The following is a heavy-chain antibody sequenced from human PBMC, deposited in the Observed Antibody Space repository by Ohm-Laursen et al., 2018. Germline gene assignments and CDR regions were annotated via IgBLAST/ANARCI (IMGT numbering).Heavy chain of an antibody. Sequence: SLRLSCAASGFTFSSYAMTWVRQAPGKGLAWVSVISGSGGATHYADSVKGRFTMSRDNSKNTLYLQMNSLRVEDTAVYHCAKDQMASSWSHDAFDMWGQGTMVTVSS. D-gene: IGHD6-13*01. CDR1: GFTFSSYA. CDR2: ISGSGGAT. CDR3: AKDQMASSWSHDAFDM. V-gene: IGHV3-23*01. J-gene: IGHJ3*02.